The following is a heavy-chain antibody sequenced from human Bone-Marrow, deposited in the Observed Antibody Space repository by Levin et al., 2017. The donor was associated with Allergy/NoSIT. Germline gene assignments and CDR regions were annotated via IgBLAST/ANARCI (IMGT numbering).Heavy chain of an antibody. Sequence: SETLSLTCAVSGGSISSSNWWSWVRQPPGKGLEWIGEIYHSGSTNYNPSLKSRVTISVDKSKNQFSLKLSSVTAADTAVYYCARQLWLSFGYYYFDYWGQGTLVTVSS. V-gene: IGHV4-4*02. D-gene: IGHD5-18*01. J-gene: IGHJ4*02. CDR2: IYHSGST. CDR3: ARQLWLSFGYYYFDY. CDR1: GGSISSSNW.